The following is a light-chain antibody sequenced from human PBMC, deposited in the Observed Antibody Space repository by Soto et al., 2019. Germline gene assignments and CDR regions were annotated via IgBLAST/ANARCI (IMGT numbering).Light chain of an antibody. V-gene: IGKV3-15*01. CDR3: QQYNFWPPLT. CDR1: QSVNSN. CDR2: DAS. J-gene: IGKJ4*01. Sequence: EIVMTQSPATLSVSPGERATLSCRASQSVNSNLAWYRQKPGQAPRLLISDASTRATGVPASFSGSGSGTAFPPTLSSLQSEDSGIYYCQQYNFWPPLTFGGGTKVEIK.